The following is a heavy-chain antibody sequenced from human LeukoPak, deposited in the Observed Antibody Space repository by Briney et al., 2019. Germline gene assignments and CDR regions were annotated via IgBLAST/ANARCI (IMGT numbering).Heavy chain of an antibody. CDR2: IYPNSGDT. CDR1: GYTFSGYY. Sequence: GASVKVSFKASGYTFSGYYMHWVRQAPGQGLEWMGWIYPNSGDTNYAQNFQGRVTMTRDTSISTVYMEPTRLTSDDTAVYYCARGSVTGGWYLNLGYWGQGTLVTVSS. D-gene: IGHD6-19*01. CDR3: ARGSVTGGWYLNLGY. V-gene: IGHV1-2*02. J-gene: IGHJ4*02.